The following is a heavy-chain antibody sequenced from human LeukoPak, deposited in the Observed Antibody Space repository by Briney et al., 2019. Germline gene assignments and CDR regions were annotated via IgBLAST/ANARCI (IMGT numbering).Heavy chain of an antibody. J-gene: IGHJ4*02. CDR1: GYTFTTYA. D-gene: IGHD1-26*01. Sequence: ASVKVSCKASGYTFTTYAIHWVRQAPGQRPEWLGWINTGNGDTRYSQTFQGRVTITRDTSASTVYMELSSLRPEDTAMYYCARDMGSGSLHYWGQGTLVTVSS. CDR3: ARDMGSGSLHY. V-gene: IGHV1-3*04. CDR2: INTGNGDT.